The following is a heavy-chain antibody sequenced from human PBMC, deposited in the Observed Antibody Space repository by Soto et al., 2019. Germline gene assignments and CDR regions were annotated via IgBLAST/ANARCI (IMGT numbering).Heavy chain of an antibody. CDR1: GYTFTSYA. Sequence: ASVKVSCKASGYTFTSYAMHWVRQAPGQGLEWMGWINPNSGGTNYAQKFQGRVTMTRDTSISTAYMELSRLRSDDTAVYYCAREGAALGIAVAAPALYYYYYGMDVWGQGTTVTVS. D-gene: IGHD6-19*01. V-gene: IGHV1-2*02. CDR3: AREGAALGIAVAAPALYYYYYGMDV. CDR2: INPNSGGT. J-gene: IGHJ6*02.